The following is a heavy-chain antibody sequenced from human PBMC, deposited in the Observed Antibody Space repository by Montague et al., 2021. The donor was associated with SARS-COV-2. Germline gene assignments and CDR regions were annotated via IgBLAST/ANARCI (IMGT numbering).Heavy chain of an antibody. D-gene: IGHD2-21*01. CDR2: IYYSGSR. CDR3: ARARTSLIVVVNEFDY. J-gene: IGHJ4*02. Sequence: TLSLTCTVSGGSVSSGSYYWSWIRQHPGKGLEWIGYIYYSGSRYYNPSLNSRVTISVDTSKNQFSLRLSSVTAADTAVYYCARARTSLIVVVNEFDYWGQGTLVTVSS. V-gene: IGHV4-31*03. CDR1: GGSVSSGSYY.